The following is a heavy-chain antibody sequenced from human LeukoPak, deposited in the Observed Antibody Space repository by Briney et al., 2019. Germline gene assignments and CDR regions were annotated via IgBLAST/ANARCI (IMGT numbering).Heavy chain of an antibody. CDR2: ISDSYST. CDR1: GFTFSSYA. CDR3: AKDRESSSWYDY. D-gene: IGHD6-13*01. V-gene: IGHV3-23*01. Sequence: GGSLRLSCAASGFTFSSYAMSWVRQAPGKGLEWVSDISDSYSTYYADSVKGRFTTSRDNSKNTLYLHMNSLRAEDTAIYYCAKDRESSSWYDYWGQGTLVTVSS. J-gene: IGHJ4*02.